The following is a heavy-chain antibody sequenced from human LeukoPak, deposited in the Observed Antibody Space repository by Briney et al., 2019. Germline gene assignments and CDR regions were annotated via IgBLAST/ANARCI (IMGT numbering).Heavy chain of an antibody. V-gene: IGHV4-59*01. CDR1: GGSISSYY. CDR3: ARDRGGYGDYVYWYFDL. D-gene: IGHD4-17*01. J-gene: IGHJ2*01. CDR2: IYYSGST. Sequence: PSETLSLTCTVSGGSISSYYWSWIRRPPGKGLEWIGYIYYSGSTNYNPSLKSRVTISVDTSKNQFSLKLSSVTAADTAVYYCARDRGGYGDYVYWYFDLWGRGTLVTVSS.